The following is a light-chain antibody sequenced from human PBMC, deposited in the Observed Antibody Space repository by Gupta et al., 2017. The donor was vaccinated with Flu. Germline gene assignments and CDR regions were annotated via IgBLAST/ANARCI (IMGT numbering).Light chain of an antibody. CDR2: AAS. V-gene: IGKV3-15*01. J-gene: IGKJ2*01. CDR3: QQFGNRPPYT. CDR1: QSVSDN. Sequence: ATLAGSPGESATISCRASQSVSDNLVWYQQKPGQAPRLLIYAASTRASDIPARFSGSGFGTDFTLHISSLQSEDFAVYYCQQFGNRPPYTFGQGTKLEI.